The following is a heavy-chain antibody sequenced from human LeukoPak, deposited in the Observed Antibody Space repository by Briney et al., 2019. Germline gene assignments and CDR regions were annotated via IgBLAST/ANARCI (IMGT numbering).Heavy chain of an antibody. D-gene: IGHD2-21*02. CDR2: ISYDGSNK. V-gene: IGHV3-30-3*01. CDR3: ARGALSYCGGDCCPRGAFDI. Sequence: GGSLRLSCAASGLTFSSYAMHCVRQAPGEGLECVAVISYDGSNKYYADSVKGRFTISRDNSKNTLYLQMNSLRAEDTAVYYCARGALSYCGGDCCPRGAFDIWGQGTMVTVSS. J-gene: IGHJ3*02. CDR1: GLTFSSYA.